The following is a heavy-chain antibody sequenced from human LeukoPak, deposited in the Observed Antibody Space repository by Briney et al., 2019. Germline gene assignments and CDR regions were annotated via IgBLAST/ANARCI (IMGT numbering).Heavy chain of an antibody. CDR3: ARHGSGRYYYYYMDV. CDR2: IYDSGST. J-gene: IGHJ6*03. CDR1: GGSISSYY. V-gene: IGHV4-59*08. Sequence: PSETLSLTCTVSGGSISSYYWSWIRQPPGKGLEWIGYIYDSGSTSYDPSLKSRVTISVDTSKNQFSLKLSSVTAADAAVYYCARHGSGRYYYYYMDVWGKGTTVTVSS. D-gene: IGHD1-26*01.